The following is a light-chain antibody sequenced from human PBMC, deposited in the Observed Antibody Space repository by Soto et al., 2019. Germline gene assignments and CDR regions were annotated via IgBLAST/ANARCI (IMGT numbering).Light chain of an antibody. J-gene: IGKJ1*01. Sequence: DIHMTQSPSSLSASVGDRITITCRASQGSSNYLAWYQQKPGKVPKLLIYAASTLQSGVPSRFRGSGSGTVFTLTISSLQPEDAATYYCQKYYRAPWTFGQGTKVEIK. CDR1: QGSSNY. CDR3: QKYYRAPWT. V-gene: IGKV1-27*01. CDR2: AAS.